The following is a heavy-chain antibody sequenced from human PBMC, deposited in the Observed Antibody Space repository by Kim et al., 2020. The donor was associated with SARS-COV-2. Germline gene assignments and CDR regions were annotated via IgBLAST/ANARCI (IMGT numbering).Heavy chain of an antibody. Sequence: NTKYSRTFPGRATITRDTSASTAYRGLSSLRSEDTAVYYCARVGVSRFDYWGQGTLVTVSS. V-gene: IGHV1-3*01. CDR2: NT. CDR3: ARVGVSRFDY. D-gene: IGHD2-8*01. J-gene: IGHJ4*02.